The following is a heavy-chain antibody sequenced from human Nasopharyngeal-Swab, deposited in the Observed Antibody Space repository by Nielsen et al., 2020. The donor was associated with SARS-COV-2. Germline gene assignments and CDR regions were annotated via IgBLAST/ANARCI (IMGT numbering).Heavy chain of an antibody. Sequence: WIRQPPGKGLEWIGSIYYSGSTYYNPSLKSRVTISVDTSKNQFSLKLSSVTAADTAVYYCARESVLRYFDWEYYYYGMDAWGQGTTVTVSS. CDR3: ARESVLRYFDWEYYYYGMDA. J-gene: IGHJ6*02. V-gene: IGHV4-39*02. CDR2: IYYSGST. D-gene: IGHD3-9*01.